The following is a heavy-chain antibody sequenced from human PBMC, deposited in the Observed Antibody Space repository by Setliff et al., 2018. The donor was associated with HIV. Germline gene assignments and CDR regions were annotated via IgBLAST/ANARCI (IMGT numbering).Heavy chain of an antibody. V-gene: IGHV5-51*03. J-gene: IGHJ3*02. CDR1: GYTFTNYW. CDR2: IYPGDSDT. Sequence: PGKSLKISCKGSGYTFTNYWIGWVRQMPGKGLECMGIIYPGDSDTRYSPSFQGQVTISADKSISTAYLQWSSLKASDTAMFYCARPRRPYSGSYYDGFDIWGQGTMVTVSS. CDR3: ARPRRPYSGSYYDGFDI. D-gene: IGHD1-26*01.